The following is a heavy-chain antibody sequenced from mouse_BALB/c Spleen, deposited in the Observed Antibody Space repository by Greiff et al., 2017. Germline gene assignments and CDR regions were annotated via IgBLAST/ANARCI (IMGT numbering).Heavy chain of an antibody. CDR1: GYTFTDYY. CDR3: ARYPLYYGYPSTGWFAY. V-gene: IGHV1-84*02. CDR2: IYPGSGNT. J-gene: IGHJ3*01. D-gene: IGHD1-2*01. Sequence: QVQLKESGPELVKPGASVKISCKASGYTFTDYYINWVKQKPGQGLEWIGWIYPGSGNTKYNEKFKGKATLTVDTSSSTAYMQLSSLTSEDTAVYYCARYPLYYGYPSTGWFAYWGQGTLVTVSA.